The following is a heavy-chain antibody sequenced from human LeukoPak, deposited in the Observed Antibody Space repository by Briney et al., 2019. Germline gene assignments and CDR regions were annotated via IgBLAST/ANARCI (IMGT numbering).Heavy chain of an antibody. D-gene: IGHD3-10*01. CDR1: GFTFSSYA. J-gene: IGHJ6*02. Sequence: GGSLRLSCAASGFTFSSYAMSWVRQAPGKGLEWVGRIRSKANSYATAYAASVKGRFTISRDDSKNTAYLQMNSLKTEDTAVYYCTRQTHYYGSGSYYNQYYYGMDVWGQGTTVTVSS. CDR2: IRSKANSYAT. CDR3: TRQTHYYGSGSYYNQYYYGMDV. V-gene: IGHV3-73*01.